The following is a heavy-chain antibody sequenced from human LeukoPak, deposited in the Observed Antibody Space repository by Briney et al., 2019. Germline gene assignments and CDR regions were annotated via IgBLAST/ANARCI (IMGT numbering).Heavy chain of an antibody. CDR1: GFTFSSFD. J-gene: IGHJ6*03. D-gene: IGHD1-1*01. Sequence: GGSLRLSCAASGFTFSSFDMHWVRQPPGQGLEWVSPIGTASDTYYPGSVEGRFTLSRDNAKNSLYLQMNSLTAGDTAVYYCARGPPRGKYYYMDVWGKGTTVTVSS. CDR2: IGTASDT. CDR3: ARGPPRGKYYYMDV. V-gene: IGHV3-13*01.